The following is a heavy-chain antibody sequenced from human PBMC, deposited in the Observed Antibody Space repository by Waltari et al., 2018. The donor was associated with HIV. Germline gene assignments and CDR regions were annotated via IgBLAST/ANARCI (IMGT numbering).Heavy chain of an antibody. J-gene: IGHJ5*02. D-gene: IGHD2-8*01. CDR3: ARDYWANGDKWFDP. CDR2: IYTSVST. Sequence: QVQLQESGPGLVKPSETLSLTCTVSGASISSYYWSWIRQPAGKGLEWIGRIYTSVSTNYNPSLKSRVIMSVDTCKNEVSLKLSSVAAADTAVYYCARDYWANGDKWFDPWGQGTLVTVSS. CDR1: GASISSYY. V-gene: IGHV4-4*07.